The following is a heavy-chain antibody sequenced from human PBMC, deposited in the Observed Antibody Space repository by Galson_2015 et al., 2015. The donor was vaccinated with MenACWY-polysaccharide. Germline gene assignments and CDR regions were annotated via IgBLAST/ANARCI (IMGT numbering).Heavy chain of an antibody. CDR3: LKEGRSGPGSHLGWFDP. D-gene: IGHD3-10*01. J-gene: IGHJ5*02. CDR1: GFTVTNAW. Sequence: SLRLSCAASGFTVTNAWMTWVRQAPGKGLEWVGRIKSKSDGGTTDFAAPVRGRFTISRDDSKNTLYLQMNSLKTEDAAVYYCLKEGRSGPGSHLGWFDPWGQGTLVSVSS. V-gene: IGHV3-15*01. CDR2: IKSKSDGGTT.